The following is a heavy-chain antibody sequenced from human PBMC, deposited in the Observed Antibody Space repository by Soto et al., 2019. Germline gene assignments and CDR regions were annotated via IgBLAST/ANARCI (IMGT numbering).Heavy chain of an antibody. J-gene: IGHJ4*02. V-gene: IGHV1-69*05. CDR1: GGTFSIYA. CDR2: IILIIGTA. CDR3: ASGHCDGDCYFDY. D-gene: IGHD2-21*02. Sequence: SVKVSWKASGGTFSIYAISWVRQAPGQGLEWMGGIILIIGTANYAQKFQGRVTITTDASARIAYMDLSGLRSEDTAVYFCASGHCDGDCYFDYWGQGTLVTVSS.